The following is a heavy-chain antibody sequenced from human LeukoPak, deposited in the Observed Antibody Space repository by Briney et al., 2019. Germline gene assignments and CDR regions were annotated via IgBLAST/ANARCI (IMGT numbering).Heavy chain of an antibody. CDR3: AREYSYDYVRGSYRYTGYFDY. V-gene: IGHV3-7*01. Sequence: GGSLRLSCAASGFTFSSYWMSWVRQAPGKGLEWVANIKQDGSEKYYVDSVKGRFTISRDNAKNSLYLQMNSLRAEDTAVYYCAREYSYDYVRGSYRYTGYFDYWGQGTLVTVSS. CDR2: IKQDGSEK. D-gene: IGHD3-16*02. J-gene: IGHJ4*02. CDR1: GFTFSSYW.